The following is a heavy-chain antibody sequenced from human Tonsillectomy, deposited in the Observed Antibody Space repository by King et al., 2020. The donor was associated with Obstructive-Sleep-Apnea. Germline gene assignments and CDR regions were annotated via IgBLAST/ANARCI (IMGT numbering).Heavy chain of an antibody. CDR2: ITWNGDYE. CDR1: GFTFYAFA. V-gene: IGHV3-9*01. Sequence: VQLVESGGGLVQPGGSLRLSCAGSGFTFYAFAIYWVRQAPRKGLEWVSGITWNGDYEGYADSLRGRFTISRDNAKNSLYLHMTSLRSDDTAMYYCATVADYWGQGTLITVSS. CDR3: ATVADY. J-gene: IGHJ4*02.